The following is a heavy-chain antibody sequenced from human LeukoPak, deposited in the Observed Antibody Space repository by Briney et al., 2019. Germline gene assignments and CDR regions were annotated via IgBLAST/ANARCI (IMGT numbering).Heavy chain of an antibody. CDR1: GYTFTSYG. J-gene: IGHJ3*02. CDR2: ISAYNGNT. D-gene: IGHD5-24*01. V-gene: IGHV1-18*01. Sequence: ASVKVSCKASGYTFTSYGISWVRQAPGQGLEWMGWISAYNGNTNYAQKLQGRVTMTTDTSTSTAYMELRSLRSDDTAVYYCARGRWLQIRGDAFDIWGQGTMVTVSS. CDR3: ARGRWLQIRGDAFDI.